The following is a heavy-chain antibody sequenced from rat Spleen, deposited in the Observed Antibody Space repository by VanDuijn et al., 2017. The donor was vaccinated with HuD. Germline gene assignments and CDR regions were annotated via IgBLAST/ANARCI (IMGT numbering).Heavy chain of an antibody. V-gene: IGHV5-25*01. J-gene: IGHJ2*01. D-gene: IGHD1-11*01. CDR3: ARQGDYGGYSRDYFGY. Sequence: EVQLVESGGGLVQPGRSLKLSCAASGFTFSNYAMAWVRQAPTKGLEWIASISTGGGNTYYRDSVKGRFTISRDNAKSTLYLQMDSLRSEDTATYYCARQGDYGGYSRDYFGYWGQGVVVTVSS. CDR1: GFTFSNYA. CDR2: ISTGGGNT.